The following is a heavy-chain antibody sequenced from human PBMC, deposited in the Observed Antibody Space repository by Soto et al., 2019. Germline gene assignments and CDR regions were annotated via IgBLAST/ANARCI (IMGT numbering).Heavy chain of an antibody. Sequence: GGSLRLSCAASGFTFSSYSMNWVRQAPGKGLEWVSYISSSSSTIYYADSVKGRFTISRDNAKNSLYLQMNSLRDEDTAVYYCARDRYSGSYPSMGQDYWGQGTLVTVSS. J-gene: IGHJ4*02. CDR2: ISSSSSTI. CDR3: ARDRYSGSYPSMGQDY. CDR1: GFTFSSYS. D-gene: IGHD1-26*01. V-gene: IGHV3-48*02.